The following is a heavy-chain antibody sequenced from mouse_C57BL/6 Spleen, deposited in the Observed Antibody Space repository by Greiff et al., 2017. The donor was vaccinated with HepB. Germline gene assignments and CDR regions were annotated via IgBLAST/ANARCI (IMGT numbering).Heavy chain of an antibody. CDR2: ISSGGSYT. CDR3: ARGLTTVVANYFDY. CDR1: GFTFSSYG. J-gene: IGHJ2*01. V-gene: IGHV5-6*01. D-gene: IGHD1-1*01. Sequence: EVKLMESGGDLVKPGGSLKLSCAASGFTFSSYGMSWVRQTPDKRLEWVATISSGGSYTYYPDSVKGRFTISRDNAKNTLYLQMSSLKSEDTAMYYCARGLTTVVANYFDYWGQGTTLTVSS.